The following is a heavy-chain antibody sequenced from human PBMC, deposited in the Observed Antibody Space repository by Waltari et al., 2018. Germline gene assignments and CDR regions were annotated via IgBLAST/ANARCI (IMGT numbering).Heavy chain of an antibody. J-gene: IGHJ4*02. D-gene: IGHD3-10*01. CDR3: ARGGSGSYYKSYFDY. V-gene: IGHV4-59*01. CDR2: IYYSGST. Sequence: QVQLQESGPGLVKPSETLSLTCTVSGGSISSYYWSWIRQPPGKGLEWIGYIYYSGSTNYNPSLQSRVTISVDTSKNQFSLKLSSVTAADTAVYYCARGGSGSYYKSYFDYWGQGTLVTVSS. CDR1: GGSISSYY.